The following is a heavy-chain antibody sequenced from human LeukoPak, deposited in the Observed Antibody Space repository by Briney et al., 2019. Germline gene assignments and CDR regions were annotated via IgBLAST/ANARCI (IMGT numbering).Heavy chain of an antibody. V-gene: IGHV3-7*01. CDR3: ARIGYSSSSLDY. J-gene: IGHJ4*02. Sequence: GGSLRLSCAGSGFTFTNYWMTWVRQAPGKGLEWVANIKQDGSQIYYVDSVKGRLTISRDNAKNSVYLQVNSLRVEDTAVYFCARIGYSSSSLDYWGQGTPVTVSS. D-gene: IGHD6-13*01. CDR2: IKQDGSQI. CDR1: GFTFTNYW.